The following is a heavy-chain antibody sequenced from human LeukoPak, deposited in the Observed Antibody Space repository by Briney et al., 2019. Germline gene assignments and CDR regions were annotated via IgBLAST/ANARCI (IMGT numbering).Heavy chain of an antibody. CDR1: GGSISSSSYY. V-gene: IGHV4-39*07. D-gene: IGHD5-12*01. CDR3: ARELRPNIVATRDYYYGMDV. J-gene: IGHJ6*02. CDR2: IYYSGST. Sequence: SETLSLTCTVSGGSISSSSYYWGWIRQPPGKGLEWIGSIYYSGSTYYNPSLKSRVTISVDTSKNQFSLKLSSVTAADTAVYYCARELRPNIVATRDYYYGMDVWGQGTLVTVSS.